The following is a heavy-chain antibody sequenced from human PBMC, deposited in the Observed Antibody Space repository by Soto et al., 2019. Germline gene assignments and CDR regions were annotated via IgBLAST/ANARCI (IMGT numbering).Heavy chain of an antibody. CDR2: ITSKTDGGTT. CDR1: GFTFSNAW. CDR3: TTGQCSSTSCSPTYYYYGMDV. Sequence: PGGSLRLSCAASGFTFSNAWMSWVRQAPGKGLEWVGRITSKTDGGTTDYAAPVKGRFTISRDDSKNTLYLQMNSLKTEDTAVYYCTTGQCSSTSCSPTYYYYGMDVWGQGTTVTVSS. J-gene: IGHJ6*02. D-gene: IGHD2-2*01. V-gene: IGHV3-15*01.